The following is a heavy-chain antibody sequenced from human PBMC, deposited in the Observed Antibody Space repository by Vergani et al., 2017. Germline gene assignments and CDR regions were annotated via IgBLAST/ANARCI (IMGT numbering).Heavy chain of an antibody. CDR1: GGSFSGYY. D-gene: IGHD3-22*01. CDR3: ARGPARDYYDSSGYFDY. J-gene: IGHJ4*02. CDR2: INHSGST. V-gene: IGHV4-34*01. Sequence: QVQLQQWGAGLLKPSETLSLTCAVYGGSFSGYYWSWIRQPPGKGLEWIGEINHSGSTNYNPSLKSRVTISVDTSKNQFSLKLSSVTAADTAVYYCARGPARDYYDSSGYFDYWGQGTLVTVSS.